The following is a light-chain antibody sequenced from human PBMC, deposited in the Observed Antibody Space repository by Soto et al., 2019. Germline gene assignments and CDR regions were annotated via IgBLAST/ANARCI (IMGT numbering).Light chain of an antibody. CDR2: GAS. Sequence: EIVMTQSPATLSVSPGERATLSCRASQSVSSNLAWYQQKPGQAPRLLIYGASTRATGIPARFSGSGSGTEFTLTISSLQFEDFAVYYCQQYNNWPSWTFGQGTKV. J-gene: IGKJ1*01. V-gene: IGKV3-15*01. CDR3: QQYNNWPSWT. CDR1: QSVSSN.